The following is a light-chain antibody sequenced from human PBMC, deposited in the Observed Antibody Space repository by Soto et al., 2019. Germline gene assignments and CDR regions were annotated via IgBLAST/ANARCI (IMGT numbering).Light chain of an antibody. Sequence: EIVMTQSPATLSVSTGERASLSCRASQSVSINLAWYQQKPGQAPRHLIYGASTRATGIPVRFSGSGSGTEFTLTISSLQSEDFAVYYCQQYNNWPPLTFGGGTKVDIK. CDR2: GAS. J-gene: IGKJ4*01. CDR1: QSVSIN. V-gene: IGKV3-15*01. CDR3: QQYNNWPPLT.